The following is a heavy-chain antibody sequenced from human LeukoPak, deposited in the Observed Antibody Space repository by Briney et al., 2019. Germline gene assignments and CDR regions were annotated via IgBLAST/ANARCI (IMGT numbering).Heavy chain of an antibody. CDR2: IYYSGST. D-gene: IGHD6-13*01. Sequence: PSETLSLTCTVSGGSISSYYWSWIRQPPGKGLEWIGYIYYSGSTNYNPSLKSRVTISVDTSKNQFSLELSSVTAADTAVYYCASTADSSSWYALNYWGQGTLVTVSS. CDR1: GGSISSYY. CDR3: ASTADSSSWYALNY. J-gene: IGHJ4*02. V-gene: IGHV4-59*01.